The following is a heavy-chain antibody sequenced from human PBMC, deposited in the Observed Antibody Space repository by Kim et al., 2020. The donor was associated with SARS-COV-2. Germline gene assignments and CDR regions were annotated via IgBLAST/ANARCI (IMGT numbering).Heavy chain of an antibody. Sequence: ASVKVSCKTSGYTFGSYGLIWVRQAHGQGLEWMGWISGFNGNTNYAQKFQGRVTMTTDTSTSTAYMELRSLRVDDTAVYYCARQAVAGSFDYWGQGTLVTVSS. J-gene: IGHJ4*02. D-gene: IGHD6-19*01. V-gene: IGHV1-18*01. CDR3: ARQAVAGSFDY. CDR2: ISGFNGNT. CDR1: GYTFGSYG.